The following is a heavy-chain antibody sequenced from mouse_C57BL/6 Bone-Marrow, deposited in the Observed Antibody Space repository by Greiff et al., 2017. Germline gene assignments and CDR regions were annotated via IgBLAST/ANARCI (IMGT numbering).Heavy chain of an antibody. J-gene: IGHJ2*01. CDR1: GYTFTSYW. V-gene: IGHV1-64*01. CDR3: ARGGYFYGSSGGDY. D-gene: IGHD1-1*01. CDR2: IHPNSGST. Sequence: QVQLQQPGAELVKPGASVKLSCKASGYTFTSYWMHWVKQRPGQGLEWIGMIHPNSGSTNYNEKFKSKATLTVDKSSSTAYMQLSSLTSEDSAVYYCARGGYFYGSSGGDYWGQGTTLTVAS.